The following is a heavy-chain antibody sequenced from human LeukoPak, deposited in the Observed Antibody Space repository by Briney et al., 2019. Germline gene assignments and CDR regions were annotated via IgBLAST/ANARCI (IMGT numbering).Heavy chain of an antibody. J-gene: IGHJ4*02. CDR1: GFTFSSYA. CDR3: AKDGGVTGFGVVIISYFDY. V-gene: IGHV3-23*01. D-gene: IGHD3-3*01. CDR2: ISGSGGST. Sequence: PGGSLRLSCAASGFTFSSYAMSWVRQAPGKGLEWVSVISGSGGSTYYTDSVKGRFTISRDNSKNTLYLQMNSLRAEDTAVYYCAKDGGVTGFGVVIISYFDYWGLGTLVTVSS.